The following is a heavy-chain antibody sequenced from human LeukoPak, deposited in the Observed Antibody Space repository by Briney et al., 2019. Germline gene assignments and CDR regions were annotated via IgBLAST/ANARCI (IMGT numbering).Heavy chain of an antibody. CDR3: ASLGVGATED. CDR1: GFTFSSYS. D-gene: IGHD1-26*01. CDR2: ISSSSSYI. V-gene: IGHV3-21*01. J-gene: IGHJ3*01. Sequence: GGSLRLSCAASGFTFSSYSMNWVRQAPGKGLEWVSSISSSSSYIYYADSVKGRFTISRDNAKNPLYLQMNSLRAEDTAVYYCASLGVGATEDWGQGTMVTVSS.